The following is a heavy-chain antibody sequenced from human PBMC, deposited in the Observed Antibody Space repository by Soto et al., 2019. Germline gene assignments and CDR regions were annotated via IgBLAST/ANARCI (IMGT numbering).Heavy chain of an antibody. D-gene: IGHD4-17*01. CDR3: ANNPLYGDSRPEYFQH. CDR2: ISSSSSTI. CDR1: GFTFSSYS. J-gene: IGHJ1*01. Sequence: EVQLVESGGGLVQPGGSLRLSCAASGFTFSSYSMNWVRQAPGKGLEWVSYISSSSSTIYYADSMKGRFTISIDNAKNSLYMKMNSLRAEDTAVYYCANNPLYGDSRPEYFQHWGKGTLVTVSS. V-gene: IGHV3-48*01.